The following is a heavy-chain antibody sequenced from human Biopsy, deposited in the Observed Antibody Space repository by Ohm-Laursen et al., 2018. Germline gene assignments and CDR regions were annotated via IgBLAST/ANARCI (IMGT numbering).Heavy chain of an antibody. CDR1: GGSVSSSGFY. Sequence: TLSLTCTVSGGSVSSSGFYWSWIRQPPGKGLEWIGSIYYSGTTYYNPSLKSLVTISVDTSKNQSSLKLNSVTAADTAVYYCARRPYGGTRYWYFDLWGRGTLVTVSS. J-gene: IGHJ2*01. CDR2: IYYSGTT. D-gene: IGHD4-23*01. CDR3: ARRPYGGTRYWYFDL. V-gene: IGHV4-31*01.